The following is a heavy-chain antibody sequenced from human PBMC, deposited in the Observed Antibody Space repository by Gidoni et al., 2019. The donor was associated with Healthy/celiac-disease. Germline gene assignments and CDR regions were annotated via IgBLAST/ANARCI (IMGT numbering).Heavy chain of an antibody. CDR2: INHSGST. V-gene: IGHV4-34*01. J-gene: IGHJ3*02. Sequence: QVQLQQWGAGLLKPSETLSLTCAVYGWSSSGYHWSWIRQPPGKGLEEIGEINHSGSTNYNPSLKSRVTISVDTSKNQFSLKLSSVTAADTAVYYCARGGVRYSYVENDAFDIWGQGTMVTVSS. CDR3: ARGGVRYSYVENDAFDI. D-gene: IGHD5-18*01. CDR1: GWSSSGYH.